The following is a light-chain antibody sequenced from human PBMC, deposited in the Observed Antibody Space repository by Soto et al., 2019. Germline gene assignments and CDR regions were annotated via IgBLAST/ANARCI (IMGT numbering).Light chain of an antibody. J-gene: IGKJ5*01. CDR1: PSVTNF. V-gene: IGKV3-11*01. Sequence: EIVLTQSPATLSFSPGERATLACRASPSVTNFLAWYQQKPGQAPRLLIYDASNRATGIPDRFSGGGSGTDFTLTISSLEPEDFAVYYCQQRSNLPPTFGQGTRLETK. CDR3: QQRSNLPPT. CDR2: DAS.